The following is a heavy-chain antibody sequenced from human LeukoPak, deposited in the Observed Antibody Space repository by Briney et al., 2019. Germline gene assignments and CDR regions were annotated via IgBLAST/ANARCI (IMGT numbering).Heavy chain of an antibody. CDR3: ARGVGNYDYVWGSYPPYFDY. V-gene: IGHV3-48*03. D-gene: IGHD3-16*02. CDR1: GFTFSSYE. Sequence: GGSLRLSCAASGFTFSSYEMNWVRQAPGKGLEWVSYISSSGSTIYYADSVKGRFTISRDNAKNSLYLQMNSLRAEDTAVYYCARGVGNYDYVWGSYPPYFDYWGQGTLVTVSS. J-gene: IGHJ4*02. CDR2: ISSSGSTI.